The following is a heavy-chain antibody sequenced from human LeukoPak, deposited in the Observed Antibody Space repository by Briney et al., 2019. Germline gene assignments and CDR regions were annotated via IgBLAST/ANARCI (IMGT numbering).Heavy chain of an antibody. CDR3: ARDSSSAIFGVVIHY. V-gene: IGHV3-21*01. CDR1: GFTFSSYS. Sequence: GGFLILSCAASGFTFSSYSMNWVRQAPGKGLEWVSSISSSSSYIYYADSVKGRFTISRDNAKNSLYLQMNSLRAEDTAVYYCARDSSSAIFGVVIHYWGQGTLVTVSS. CDR2: ISSSSSYI. D-gene: IGHD3-3*01. J-gene: IGHJ4*02.